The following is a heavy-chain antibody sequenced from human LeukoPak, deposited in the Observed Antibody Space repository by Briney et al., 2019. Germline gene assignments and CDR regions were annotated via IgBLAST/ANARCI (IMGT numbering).Heavy chain of an antibody. Sequence: PGGSLRLSCAASGFIFSNNWMHWVRQVPGKGLVWLSYVNHDGSATGYAESVKGRFTISRDNARNILYLQMNSLGVEDTGVYYCSQLIESTTSDALDTRGQGIMVTVSA. CDR2: VNHDGSAT. CDR1: GFIFSNNW. J-gene: IGHJ3*02. V-gene: IGHV3-74*01. D-gene: IGHD1-1*01. CDR3: SQLIESTTSDALDT.